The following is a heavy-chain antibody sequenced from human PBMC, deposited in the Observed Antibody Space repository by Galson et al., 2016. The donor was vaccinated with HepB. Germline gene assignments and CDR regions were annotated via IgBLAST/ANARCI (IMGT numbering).Heavy chain of an antibody. Sequence: SLRLSCAASGFTFSSYAMHWVRQAPGKGLEWVAVISYDGSNKYYADSVKGRFTISRDNSKNTLYLQMDSLSAEDTAVYYCAKEDTAMVARNFDYWGQGTLVTVSS. CDR2: ISYDGSNK. CDR3: AKEDTAMVARNFDY. V-gene: IGHV3-30-3*01. D-gene: IGHD5-18*01. J-gene: IGHJ4*02. CDR1: GFTFSSYA.